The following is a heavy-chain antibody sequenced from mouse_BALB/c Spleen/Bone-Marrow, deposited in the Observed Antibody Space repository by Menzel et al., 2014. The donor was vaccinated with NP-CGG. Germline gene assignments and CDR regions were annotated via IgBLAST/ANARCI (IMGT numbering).Heavy chain of an antibody. CDR2: FAPGSGNT. J-gene: IGHJ1*01. CDR1: VYTFTTYW. D-gene: IGHD1-2*01. Sequence: DLVKPGASVKLSCKASVYTFTTYWINWIKQRPGQGLEWIVRFAPGSGNTYYNEMFKGKATLTVDTSSSTAYIQPSSQSSDDSAVYSSARYCSTVFTSSFFDVWGAGTTVPVSS. CDR3: ARYCSTVFTSSFFDV. V-gene: IGHV1S41*01.